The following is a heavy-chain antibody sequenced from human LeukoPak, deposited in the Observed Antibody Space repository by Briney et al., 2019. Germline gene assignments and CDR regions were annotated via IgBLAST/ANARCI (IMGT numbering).Heavy chain of an antibody. CDR2: IYTSGST. V-gene: IGHV4-61*02. CDR3: ARSSSGSAFDI. D-gene: IGHD6-19*01. J-gene: IGHJ3*02. CDR1: GGSISSGSYY. Sequence: SQTLSLTCTVSGGSISSGSYYWSWIRQPAGKGLEWIGRIYTSGSTNYNPSLKSRVTMSVDTSKNQFSLKLSSVTAADTAVYYCARSSSGSAFDIWGQGTMVTVSS.